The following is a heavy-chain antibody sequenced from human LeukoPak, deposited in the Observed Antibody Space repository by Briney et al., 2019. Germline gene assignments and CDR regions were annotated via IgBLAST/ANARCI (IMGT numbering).Heavy chain of an antibody. J-gene: IGHJ4*02. CDR3: ARDRRWLQSDIRHFDY. CDR1: GFTFSSYG. CDR2: IRYDGSNK. Sequence: SGGSLRLSCAASGFTFSSYGMHWVRQAPGKGLEWVTFIRYDGSNKYYADSVKGRFTISRDNSKNTLYLQMNSLRAEDTAVYYCARDRRWLQSDIRHFDYWGQGTLVTVSS. D-gene: IGHD5-24*01. V-gene: IGHV3-30*02.